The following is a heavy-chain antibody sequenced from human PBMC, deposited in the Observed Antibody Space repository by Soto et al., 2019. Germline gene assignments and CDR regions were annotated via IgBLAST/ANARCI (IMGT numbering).Heavy chain of an antibody. CDR2: INAGNGNT. V-gene: IGHV1-3*05. J-gene: IGHJ6*02. D-gene: IGHD1-26*01. Sequence: QVQLVQSGAEEKKPGASVKVSCKASGYTFTSYAMHWVRQAPGQRLEWMGWINAGNGNTKYSQKLQGRVTITRDTSASTAYMELSSLRSEDTAVYYCASSATTADYYYGMDVWGQGTTVTVSS. CDR1: GYTFTSYA. CDR3: ASSATTADYYYGMDV.